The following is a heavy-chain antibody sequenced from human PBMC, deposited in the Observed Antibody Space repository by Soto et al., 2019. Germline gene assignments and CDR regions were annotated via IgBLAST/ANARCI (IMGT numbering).Heavy chain of an antibody. CDR1: GGTFSSYA. V-gene: IGHV1-69*06. Sequence: SVKVSCKASGGTFSSYAISWVRQAPGQGLEWMGGIIPIFGTANYAQKFQGRVTITADKSTSTAYMELSSLRSEDTAVYYCARDRGITMVRGVIGYYGMDVWGQGTTVTVSS. J-gene: IGHJ6*02. CDR3: ARDRGITMVRGVIGYYGMDV. D-gene: IGHD3-10*01. CDR2: IIPIFGTA.